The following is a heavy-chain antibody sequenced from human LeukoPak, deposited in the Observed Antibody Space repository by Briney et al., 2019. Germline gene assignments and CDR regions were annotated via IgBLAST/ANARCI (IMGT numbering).Heavy chain of an antibody. D-gene: IGHD5-18*01. CDR2: INHSGST. V-gene: IGHV4-34*01. J-gene: IGHJ6*03. CDR3: ARVSVTGIYYYYYYMDV. Sequence: GSLRLSCAASGFTFSSYWMSWIRQPPGKGLEWIGEINHSGSTNYNPSLKSRVTISVDTSKNQFSLKLSSVTAADTAVYYCARVSVTGIYYYYYYMDVWGKGTTVTVSS. CDR1: GFTFSSYW.